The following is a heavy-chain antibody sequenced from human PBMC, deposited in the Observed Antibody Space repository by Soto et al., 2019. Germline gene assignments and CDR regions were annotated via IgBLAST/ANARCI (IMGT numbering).Heavy chain of an antibody. J-gene: IGHJ4*02. V-gene: IGHV5-10-1*01. CDR2: IDPSDSQT. D-gene: IGHD3-22*01. CDR1: GYSFAGYW. Sequence: PWESLKISCKGSGYSFAGYWITWVRQKPGKGLEWMGRIDPSDSQTYYSPSFRGHVTISATKSITTVFLQWSSLRASDTAMYYCARQIYDSDTGPNFRYYFDSWGQGTPVTVSS. CDR3: ARQIYDSDTGPNFRYYFDS.